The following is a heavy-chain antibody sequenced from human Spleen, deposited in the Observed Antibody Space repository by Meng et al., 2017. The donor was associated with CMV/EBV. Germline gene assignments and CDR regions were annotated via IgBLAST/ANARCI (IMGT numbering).Heavy chain of an antibody. V-gene: IGHV1-46*01. J-gene: IGHJ4*02. CDR1: GYTFTSYY. CDR2: INPSGGST. D-gene: IGHD4-23*01. CDR3: ARILYGGNPPFDY. Sequence: ASVKVSCKATGYTFTSYYMQWVRQAPGQGLEWMGIINPSGGSTTYARKFQGRVTMTRDTSTSTVYMELSSLRSEDTAVYFCARILYGGNPPFDYWGQGTLVIVSS.